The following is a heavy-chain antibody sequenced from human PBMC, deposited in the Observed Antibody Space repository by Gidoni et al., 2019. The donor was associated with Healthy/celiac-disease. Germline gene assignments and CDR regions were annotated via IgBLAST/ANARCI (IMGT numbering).Heavy chain of an antibody. CDR2: ISYDGSNK. Sequence: QVHLVESGGGVVQPGRSLGLSCSASGFTFSSYAMHWVRQATGKGLEWVAVISYDGSNKYYADSVKGRFTISRDNSKNTLYLQMNSLRAEDTAVYYCAEGSITMLRNWGQGTLVTVSS. D-gene: IGHD3-10*01. J-gene: IGHJ4*02. CDR1: GFTFSSYA. V-gene: IGHV3-30-3*01. CDR3: AEGSITMLRN.